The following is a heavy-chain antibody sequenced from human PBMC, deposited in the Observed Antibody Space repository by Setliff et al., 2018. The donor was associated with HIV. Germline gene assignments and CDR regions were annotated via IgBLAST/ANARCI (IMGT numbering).Heavy chain of an antibody. CDR1: GDSISSSNYF. J-gene: IGHJ4*02. CDR2: FHPSGST. Sequence: PSETLSLTCDVSGDSISSSNYFWGWIRQPPGKGLEWIGSFHPSGSTSYNPSLRSRITISVDSSKNHLSLKLSSVTAADTAVYYCARDHTYLTTLTRSSLYFDYWGQGTLVTVSS. CDR3: ARDHTYLTTLTRSSLYFDY. V-gene: IGHV4-39*07. D-gene: IGHD4-17*01.